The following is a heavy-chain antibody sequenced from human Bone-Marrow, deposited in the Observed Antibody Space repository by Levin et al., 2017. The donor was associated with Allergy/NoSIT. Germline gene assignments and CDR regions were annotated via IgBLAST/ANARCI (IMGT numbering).Heavy chain of an antibody. CDR2: TSYDGSNK. D-gene: IGHD3-10*01. V-gene: IGHV3-30*15. Sequence: GGSLRLSCAASGFSFSDYPMTWVRQGQGKGLEWVASTSYDGSNKNYADSVKGRFTISRNNSKDTLYLQMSSLRSEDTGVYYCARAVSGSYFDYWGQGTLVTVSS. J-gene: IGHJ4*02. CDR3: ARAVSGSYFDY. CDR1: GFSFSDYP.